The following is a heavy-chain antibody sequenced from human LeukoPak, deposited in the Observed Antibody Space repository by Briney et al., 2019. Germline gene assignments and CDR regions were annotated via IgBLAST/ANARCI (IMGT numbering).Heavy chain of an antibody. D-gene: IGHD3-22*01. CDR3: ARFMRYDSGGYYLVL. CDR2: IFHSGST. V-gene: IGHV4-59*08. Sequence: PSETLPLTRSVSGGTISSYWWSWVRPPPAKGLEWIGHIFHSGSTTYNASLQSRVTMSVDTSKNQFSLSLTSVTAADTALYYCARFMRYDSGGYYLVLWGQGILVCVPS. CDR1: GGTISSYW. J-gene: IGHJ4*02.